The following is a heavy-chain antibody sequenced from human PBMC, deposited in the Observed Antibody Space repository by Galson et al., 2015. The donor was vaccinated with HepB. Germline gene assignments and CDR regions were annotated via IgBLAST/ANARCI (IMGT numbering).Heavy chain of an antibody. Sequence: TLSLTCTVSGGSISSYYWSWIRQPPGKGLEWIGYIYYSGSTNYNPSLKSRVTISVDTSKNQFSLKLSSVTAADTAVYYCARGITIFGVVIIPYFDYWGQGTLVTVSS. J-gene: IGHJ4*02. CDR2: IYYSGST. CDR1: GGSISSYY. V-gene: IGHV4-59*01. CDR3: ARGITIFGVVIIPYFDY. D-gene: IGHD3-3*01.